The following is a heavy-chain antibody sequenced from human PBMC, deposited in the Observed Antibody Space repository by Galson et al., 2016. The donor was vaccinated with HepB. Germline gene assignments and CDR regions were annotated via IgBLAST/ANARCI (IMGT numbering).Heavy chain of an antibody. CDR3: AASALYCSAGSCHSGALDV. Sequence: SVKVSCKASGYTFSDYYIHWIRQAPGQGLEWMGWMNPNNGVTNYVEKFQGRVTMTRDTSITTAHMELKRLKYDDTAVYYCAASALYCSAGSCHSGALDVWGQGTLVTVSS. CDR1: GYTFSDYY. CDR2: MNPNNGVT. J-gene: IGHJ4*02. V-gene: IGHV1-2*02. D-gene: IGHD2-15*01.